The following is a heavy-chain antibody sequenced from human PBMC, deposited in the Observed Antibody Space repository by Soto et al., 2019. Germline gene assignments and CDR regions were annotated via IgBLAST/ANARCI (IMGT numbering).Heavy chain of an antibody. CDR3: ARGSGGITYYMDV. CDR1: GGTFSSYT. Sequence: GASVKVSCKASGGTFSSYTISWVRQAPGQGLEWMGRIIPILGIANYAQKFQGRVTITADKSTSTAYMELSSLRSEDTAVYYCARGSGGITYYMDVWGKGTTVTVSS. CDR2: IIPILGIA. D-gene: IGHD2-15*01. J-gene: IGHJ6*03. V-gene: IGHV1-69*02.